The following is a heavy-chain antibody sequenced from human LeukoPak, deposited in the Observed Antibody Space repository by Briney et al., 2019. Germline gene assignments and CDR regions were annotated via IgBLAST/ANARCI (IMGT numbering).Heavy chain of an antibody. V-gene: IGHV4-4*07. CDR3: ARDGKGPYCGGDCYYNFDY. Sequence: PSETLSLTCTVSGGSISSYYWSWIRQPAGKGLEWIGRIYTSGSTNYNPSLKSRVTMSVDTSKNQFSLKLSSVTAADTAVYYCARDGKGPYCGGDCYYNFDYWRQGTLVTVSS. J-gene: IGHJ4*02. CDR1: GGSISSYY. D-gene: IGHD2-21*02. CDR2: IYTSGST.